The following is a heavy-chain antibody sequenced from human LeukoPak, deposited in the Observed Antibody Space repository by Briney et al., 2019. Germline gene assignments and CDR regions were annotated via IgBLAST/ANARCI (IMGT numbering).Heavy chain of an antibody. CDR1: GFTFSSYA. CDR3: AKGSYYDSSGSFYFDY. V-gene: IGHV3-23*01. Sequence: GGSLRLSCAASGFTFSSYAMSWVRQAPGKGLEWVSGISGSGANTYYAASVKGRFTISRANSKNTLYVQVNSLGTEDTAAYYCAKGSYYDSSGSFYFDYWGQGTLVTVSS. CDR2: ISGSGANT. D-gene: IGHD3-22*01. J-gene: IGHJ4*02.